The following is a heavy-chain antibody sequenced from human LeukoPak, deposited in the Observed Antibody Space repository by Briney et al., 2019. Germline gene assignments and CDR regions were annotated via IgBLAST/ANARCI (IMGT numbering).Heavy chain of an antibody. V-gene: IGHV4-31*03. CDR3: ASGVRAAHYYYYYYMDV. CDR2: IYYSGST. D-gene: IGHD3-10*01. CDR1: GGSISSGGYY. J-gene: IGHJ6*03. Sequence: PSQTLSLTCTVSGGSISSGGYYWSWIRQHPGKGLEWIGYIYYSGSTYYNPSLKSRVTISVDTSKNHFSLKLSSVTAADTAVYYCASGVRAAHYYYYYYMDVWGKGTTVTVSS.